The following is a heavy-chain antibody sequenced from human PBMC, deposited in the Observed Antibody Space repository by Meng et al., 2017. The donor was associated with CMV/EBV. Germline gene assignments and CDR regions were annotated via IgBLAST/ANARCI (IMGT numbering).Heavy chain of an antibody. CDR3: TTNVLRYFDWLPPDY. Sequence: GESLKISCAASGFTFSNAWMSWVRQAPGKGLEWVGRIKSKTDGGTTDYAAPVKGRFTISRDDSKNTLYLQMNSLKTEDTAVYYCTTNVLRYFDWLPPDYWGQGTLVTVSS. D-gene: IGHD3-9*01. CDR1: GFTFSNAW. V-gene: IGHV3-15*01. CDR2: IKSKTDGGTT. J-gene: IGHJ4*02.